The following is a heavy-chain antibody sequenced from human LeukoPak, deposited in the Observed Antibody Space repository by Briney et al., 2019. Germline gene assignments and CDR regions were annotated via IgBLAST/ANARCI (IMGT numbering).Heavy chain of an antibody. CDR2: INPIFGTA. D-gene: IGHD2-2*02. CDR1: GGTFNSYA. J-gene: IGHJ6*03. CDR3: ATGDIVVVPAAIGGSHYYYYYMDV. Sequence: SVKVSCKASGGTFNSYAISWVRQAPGQGLEWMGGINPIFGTANYAQKFQGRVTITADESTSTAYMELSSLRSEDTAVYYCATGDIVVVPAAIGGSHYYYYYMDVWGKGTTVTVSS. V-gene: IGHV1-69*13.